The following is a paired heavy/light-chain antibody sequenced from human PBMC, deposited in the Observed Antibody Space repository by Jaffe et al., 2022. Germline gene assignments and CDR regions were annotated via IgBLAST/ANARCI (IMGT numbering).Light chain of an antibody. J-gene: IGKJ2*01. CDR3: QQLNSYLMYT. V-gene: IGKV1-9*01. CDR2: AAS. Sequence: DIQLTQSPSFLSASVGDRVTITCRASQGISSYLAWYQQKPGKAPKLLIYAASTLQSGVPSRFSGSGSGTEFTLTISSLQPEDFATYYCQQLNSYLMYTFGQGTKLEIK. CDR1: QGISSY.
Heavy chain of an antibody. CDR2: ISGSGGST. CDR1: GFTFSSYA. CDR3: AKDMTTVTGGAFDI. D-gene: IGHD4-17*01. V-gene: IGHV3-23*01. Sequence: EVQLLESGGGLVQPGGSLRLSCAASGFTFSSYAMSWVRQAPGKGLEWVSAISGSGGSTYYADSVKGRFTISRDNSKNTLYLQMNSLRAEDTAVYYCAKDMTTVTGGAFDIWGQGTMVTVSS. J-gene: IGHJ3*02.